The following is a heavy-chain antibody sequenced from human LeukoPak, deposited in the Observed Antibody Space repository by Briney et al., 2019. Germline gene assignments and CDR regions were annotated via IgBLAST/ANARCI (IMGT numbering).Heavy chain of an antibody. Sequence: PGASLRLSCAASGFTFSNYAMSWVRQAPGKGLEWVSAITGSGGNTYYADSVKGRFTISRDNYKNTVFLQMNSLRVEDTAVYYCAKWGDYDVLAGYYVSDYWGQGTLVTVSS. CDR2: ITGSGGNT. V-gene: IGHV3-23*01. CDR3: AKWGDYDVLAGYYVSDY. J-gene: IGHJ4*02. D-gene: IGHD3-9*01. CDR1: GFTFSNYA.